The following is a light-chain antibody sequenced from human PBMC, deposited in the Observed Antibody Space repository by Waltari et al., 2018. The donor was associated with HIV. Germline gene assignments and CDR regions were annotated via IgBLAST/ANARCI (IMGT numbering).Light chain of an antibody. CDR3: SSYTSSSTQV. CDR1: SSDVGGYNY. V-gene: IGLV2-14*01. Sequence: QSALTQPASVSGSPGQSITISCTGTSSDVGGYNYVFWYQQHPGKAPKLMIYEVTNRPSGVSKRFSGSKSGNTASLTISELQAEDEADYYCSSYTSSSTQVFGTGTKVTVL. J-gene: IGLJ1*01. CDR2: EVT.